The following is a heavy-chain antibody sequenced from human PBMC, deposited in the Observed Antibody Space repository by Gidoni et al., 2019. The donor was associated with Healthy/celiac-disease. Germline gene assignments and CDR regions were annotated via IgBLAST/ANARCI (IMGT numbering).Heavy chain of an antibody. V-gene: IGHV3-23*04. CDR3: ALLTGDDERRNFDY. D-gene: IGHD7-27*01. CDR2: ISGSGGST. Sequence: EVQLVESGGGLVQPGGSLRLSCAASGFTFSSYAMGWVRQAPGQGLEWVSAISGSGGSTSYADSVKGRFTISRDNSKNTLYLQMNSLRAEDTAVYYCALLTGDDERRNFDYWGQGTLVTVSS. J-gene: IGHJ4*02. CDR1: GFTFSSYA.